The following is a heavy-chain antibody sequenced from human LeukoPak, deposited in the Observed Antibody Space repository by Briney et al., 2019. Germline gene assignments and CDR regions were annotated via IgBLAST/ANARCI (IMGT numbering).Heavy chain of an antibody. D-gene: IGHD3-3*01. CDR1: GDSISSYY. V-gene: IGHV4-59*08. J-gene: IGHJ4*02. Sequence: SETLSLTCTVSGDSISSYYWSWIRQPPGKGLEWIGYIYYSGSTNYNPSLKSRLPISLDTSKNQFSLKLSSVTAADTAVYYCARRTAGVYYDFWSGYYGYWGQGTLVTVSS. CDR3: ARRTAGVYYDFWSGYYGY. CDR2: IYYSGST.